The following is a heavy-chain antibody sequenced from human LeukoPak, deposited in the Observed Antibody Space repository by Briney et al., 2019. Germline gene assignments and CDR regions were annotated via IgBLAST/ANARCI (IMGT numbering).Heavy chain of an antibody. CDR3: ARGPRSSSWPTEY. D-gene: IGHD6-13*01. Sequence: GGSLRLSCAASRYNFSSYSMNWVRHAPGKGLECVTSISSSSSYIYYADSVKGRFTISRDNAKNSLYLQMNSLRAEDTAVYYCARGPRSSSWPTEYWGQGTLVTVSS. CDR2: ISSSSSYI. V-gene: IGHV3-21*01. CDR1: RYNFSSYS. J-gene: IGHJ4*02.